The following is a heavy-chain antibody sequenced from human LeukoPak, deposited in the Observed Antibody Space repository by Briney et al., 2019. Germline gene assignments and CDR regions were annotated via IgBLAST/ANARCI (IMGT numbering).Heavy chain of an antibody. CDR3: ARDLRSEGAFDI. J-gene: IGHJ3*02. CDR1: GGSISSYY. Sequence: SETLSLTCTVSGGSISSYYWSWIRQPPGKGLEWIGYIYYSGSTNYNPSLKSRVTISVETSKNQFSLKLSSVTAADTAVYYCARDLRSEGAFDIWGQGTMVTVSS. V-gene: IGHV4-59*01. CDR2: IYYSGST. D-gene: IGHD3-3*01.